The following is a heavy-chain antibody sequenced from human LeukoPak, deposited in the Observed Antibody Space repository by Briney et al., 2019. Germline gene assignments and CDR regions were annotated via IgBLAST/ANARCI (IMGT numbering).Heavy chain of an antibody. CDR3: ARNYGDYERYFDY. CDR1: GGSITYYY. V-gene: IGHV4-59*01. J-gene: IGHJ4*02. D-gene: IGHD4-17*01. Sequence: PSETLSLTCTVSGGSITYYYWSWIRQPPGKGLEWIGYIYYSGSTNYNPSLKSRVTISVDTSKNQFSLKLCSVTAADTAVYYCARNYGDYERYFDYWGQGTLVTVSS. CDR2: IYYSGST.